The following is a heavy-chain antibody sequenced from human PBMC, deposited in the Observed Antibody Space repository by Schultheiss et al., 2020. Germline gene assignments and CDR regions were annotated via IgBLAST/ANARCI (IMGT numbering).Heavy chain of an antibody. J-gene: IGHJ4*02. V-gene: IGHV1-18*04. Sequence: ASVKVSCKASGYTFTSYGISWVRQAPGQGLEWMGWISAYNGNTNYAQKLQGRVTMTTDTSTSTAYMEVRSLRSDDTAVYYCAKGQDTAVVVAATDYWGQGTLVTVSS. D-gene: IGHD2-15*01. CDR1: GYTFTSYG. CDR2: ISAYNGNT. CDR3: AKGQDTAVVVAATDY.